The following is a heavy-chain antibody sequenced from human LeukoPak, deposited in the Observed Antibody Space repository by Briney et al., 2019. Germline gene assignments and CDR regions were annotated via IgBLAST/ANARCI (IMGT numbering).Heavy chain of an antibody. CDR3: ARIGSAAFTDY. Sequence: GGSLRLSCEASGFTFSTYALNWVRQAPGQGLEWVSAISDSGGAIYYADYVKGRFTMSRDNSKNSLFLQMNSLSAEDTAVYCCARIGSAAFTDYWGQGTLVTVSS. CDR1: GFTFSTYA. CDR2: ISDSGGAI. V-gene: IGHV3-23*01. D-gene: IGHD3-3*02. J-gene: IGHJ4*02.